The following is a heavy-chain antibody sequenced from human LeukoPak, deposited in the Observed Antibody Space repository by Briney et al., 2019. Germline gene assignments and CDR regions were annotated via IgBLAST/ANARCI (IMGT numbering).Heavy chain of an antibody. CDR1: GYTFTSYY. Sequence: ASVKVSCKASGYTFTSYYMHWVRQAPGQGLEWMGIINPSGGSTSYAQKFQGRVTMTRDTSTGTVYMELSSLRSEDTAVYYCARGVGIVGATTPFDAFDIWGQGTMVTVSS. CDR3: ARGVGIVGATTPFDAFDI. V-gene: IGHV1-46*01. D-gene: IGHD1-26*01. CDR2: INPSGGST. J-gene: IGHJ3*02.